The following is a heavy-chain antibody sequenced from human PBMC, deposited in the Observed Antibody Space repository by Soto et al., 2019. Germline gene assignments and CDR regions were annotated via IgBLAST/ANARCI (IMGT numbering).Heavy chain of an antibody. CDR3: ARDLGYYYDSSGYKAFDI. CDR1: CRPITGDY. J-gene: IGHJ3*02. CDR2: IYYTGST. D-gene: IGHD3-22*01. Sequence: TLSLTCTVSCRPITGDYWGWIRQPPGKALEYIGHIYYTGSTRYNPSLTSRVTISLDTSREQFSLKLTSVTAADTAVYYCARDLGYYYDSSGYKAFDIWGQGTMVTVSS. V-gene: IGHV4-59*01.